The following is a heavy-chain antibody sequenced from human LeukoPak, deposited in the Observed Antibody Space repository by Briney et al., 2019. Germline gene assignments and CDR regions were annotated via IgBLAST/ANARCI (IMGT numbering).Heavy chain of an antibody. D-gene: IGHD3-22*01. CDR2: ISGSGGST. CDR3: AREGYYYDSSGYYDY. Sequence: QSGGSLRLSCAASGFTFSSYAMSWVRQAPGKGLEWVSAISGSGGSTYYADSVKGRFTISRDNSKNTLYLQMNSLRAEDTAVYYCAREGYYYDSSGYYDYWGQGTLVTVSS. V-gene: IGHV3-23*01. CDR1: GFTFSSYA. J-gene: IGHJ4*02.